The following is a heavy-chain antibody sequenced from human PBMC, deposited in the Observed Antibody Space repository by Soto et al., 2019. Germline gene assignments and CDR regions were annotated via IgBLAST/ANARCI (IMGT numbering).Heavy chain of an antibody. CDR3: ARGKEDLHEKQEPIPYFDY. CDR1: GGSISSYY. Sequence: SETLSLTCTVSGGSISSYYWSWIRQPPGKGLEWIGYIYYSGSTNYNPSLKSRVTISVDTSKNQFSLKLSSVTAADTAVYYCARGKEDLHEKQEPIPYFDYWGQGTLVTVSS. J-gene: IGHJ4*02. V-gene: IGHV4-59*01. CDR2: IYYSGST.